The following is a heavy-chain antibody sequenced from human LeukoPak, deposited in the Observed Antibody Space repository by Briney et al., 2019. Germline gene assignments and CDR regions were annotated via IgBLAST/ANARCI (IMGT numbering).Heavy chain of an antibody. J-gene: IGHJ3*02. V-gene: IGHV4-34*01. CDR3: ARRYVVVAAEDAFDI. D-gene: IGHD2-15*01. Sequence: PSETLSLTCAVYGGSFSGYYWSWIRQPPGKGLEWIGEINHSGSTNYNPSLKSRVTISVDTSKNQFSLKLSSVTAADTAVYYCARRYVVVAAEDAFDIWGQGTMVTVSS. CDR2: INHSGST. CDR1: GGSFSGYY.